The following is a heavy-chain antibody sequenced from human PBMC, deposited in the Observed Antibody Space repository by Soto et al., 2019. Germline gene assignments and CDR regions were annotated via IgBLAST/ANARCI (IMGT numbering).Heavy chain of an antibody. CDR1: GYTFISYA. CDR3: AREGWWLDD. V-gene: IGHV1-3*05. CDR2: VNPATGHT. D-gene: IGHD2-15*01. J-gene: IGHJ4*02. Sequence: QVQLVQSGAEERKPGASVKLSCRASGYTFISYAIHWVRQAPGQRIEWMGWVNPATGHTEYSQKFQGRVTITRDTSAKTGYMELSSLRSEDTAVYYCAREGWWLDDWGQGTLVTVSS.